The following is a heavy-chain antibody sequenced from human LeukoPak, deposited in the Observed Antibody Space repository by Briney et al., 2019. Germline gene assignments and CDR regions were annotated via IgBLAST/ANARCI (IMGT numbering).Heavy chain of an antibody. D-gene: IGHD6-19*01. Sequence: PGGSLRLSCAASGFTFSIYAMSWVRQAPGKGLEWVSAISGSGGNTYYADSVKGRFTISRDNSKDTPYLQMNSLRAEDTAVYYCAKSSSGWYFDYRGQGTLVTVSS. J-gene: IGHJ4*02. V-gene: IGHV3-23*01. CDR1: GFTFSIYA. CDR2: ISGSGGNT. CDR3: AKSSSGWYFDY.